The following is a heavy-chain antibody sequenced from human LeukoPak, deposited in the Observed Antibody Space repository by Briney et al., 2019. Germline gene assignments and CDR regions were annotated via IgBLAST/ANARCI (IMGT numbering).Heavy chain of an antibody. Sequence: GGSLRLSCAASGFTFSSYWMSWVRQAPGKGLEWVSATSVSGGSTYYADSVKGRFTISRDNSKNTLYLQMNSLRAEDTAVYYCAKELYYYDSSGSFDYWGQGTLVTVSS. V-gene: IGHV3-23*01. CDR2: TSVSGGST. CDR1: GFTFSSYW. J-gene: IGHJ4*02. D-gene: IGHD3-22*01. CDR3: AKELYYYDSSGSFDY.